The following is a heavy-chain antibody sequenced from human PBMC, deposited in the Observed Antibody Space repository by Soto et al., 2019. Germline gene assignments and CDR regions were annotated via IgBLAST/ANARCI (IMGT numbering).Heavy chain of an antibody. Sequence: GGSLRLSCAASGFTFSSYAMHWVRQAPGKGLEWVAVKSYDGSNKNHAETVKGRFTISRDNSKNKLYLQMNSLRAEDTTVYYFLRGYDFWSGYYYPYGMDVWGQGTTVTVSS. CDR2: KSYDGSNK. CDR1: GFTFSSYA. D-gene: IGHD3-3*01. V-gene: IGHV3-30-3*01. J-gene: IGHJ6*02. CDR3: LRGYDFWSGYYYPYGMDV.